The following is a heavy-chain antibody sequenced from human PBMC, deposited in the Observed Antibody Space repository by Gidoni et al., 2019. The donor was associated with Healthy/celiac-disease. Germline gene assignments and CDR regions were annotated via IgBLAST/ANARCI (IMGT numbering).Heavy chain of an antibody. CDR1: DYSISSGYY. D-gene: IGHD4-17*01. CDR2: IYHSVST. CDR3: ARDRALLNGYGDYWYFDL. J-gene: IGHJ2*01. Sequence: QVQLQESGPGLVKPSETLSLTCTVSDYSISSGYYWGWIRQPPGKGLEWIGSIYHSVSTYYNLALKSRVTISVDTSKNQFSLKLSSVTAADTAVYYCARDRALLNGYGDYWYFDLWGRGTLVTVSS. V-gene: IGHV4-38-2*02.